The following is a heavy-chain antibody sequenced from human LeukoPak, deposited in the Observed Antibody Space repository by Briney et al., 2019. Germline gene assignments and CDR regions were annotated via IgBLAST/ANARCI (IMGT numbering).Heavy chain of an antibody. CDR3: ARDHPVGLRLLCFGDASFYFDY. CDR2: IKQDGSEK. V-gene: IGHV3-7*01. Sequence: GGSLRLSCAASGFTFSSYWMSWVRQAPGKGLEWVANIKQDGSEKYYVDSVKGRFTISRDNAKNSLYLQMNSLRAEDTAVYYCARDHPVGLRLLCFGDASFYFDYWGQGTLVTVSS. D-gene: IGHD3-10*01. J-gene: IGHJ4*02. CDR1: GFTFSSYW.